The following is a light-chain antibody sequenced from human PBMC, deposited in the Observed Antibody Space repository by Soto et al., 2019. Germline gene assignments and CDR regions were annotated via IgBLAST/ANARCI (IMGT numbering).Light chain of an antibody. V-gene: IGKV1-5*03. CDR2: KAS. Sequence: DIQLTQSPSTLSASEGDRVIITCRASQTIGTWLAWYEERPGKATKLLIYKASTLERGVPSRFSGSGSGTEFTLSISNLQPEDFATYYCHLYNTYSPTLGQGTKLDI. J-gene: IGKJ2*01. CDR1: QTIGTW. CDR3: HLYNTYSPT.